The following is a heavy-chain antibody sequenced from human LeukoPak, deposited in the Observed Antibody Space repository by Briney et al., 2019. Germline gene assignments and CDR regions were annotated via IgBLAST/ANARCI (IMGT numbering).Heavy chain of an antibody. V-gene: IGHV3-30*04. CDR2: ISYDGSNK. CDR1: GFTFSSYA. Sequence: GRPLRLSCAASGFTFSSYAMHWVRQAPGKGLEWVAVISYDGSNKYYADSVKGRFTISRDNSKNTLYLQMNSLRAEDTAVYYCARDAPSPDYDYVWGSYQGAFDIWGQGTMVTVSS. J-gene: IGHJ3*02. D-gene: IGHD3-16*02. CDR3: ARDAPSPDYDYVWGSYQGAFDI.